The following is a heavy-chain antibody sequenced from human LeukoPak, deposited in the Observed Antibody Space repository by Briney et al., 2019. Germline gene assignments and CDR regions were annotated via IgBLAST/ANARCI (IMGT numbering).Heavy chain of an antibody. CDR1: GYTFTSYW. J-gene: IGHJ5*02. D-gene: IGHD2-15*01. CDR2: IYPGDSDT. CDR3: ASMVVAAPGYNWFDP. Sequence: GESLRISCKGSGYTFTSYWIIWVRQMPGKGLEWMGIIYPGDSDTRYNPSFQGQVTISADKSISTAYLQWSSLKASDTAMYYCASMVVAAPGYNWFDPWGQGTLVTVSS. V-gene: IGHV5-51*01.